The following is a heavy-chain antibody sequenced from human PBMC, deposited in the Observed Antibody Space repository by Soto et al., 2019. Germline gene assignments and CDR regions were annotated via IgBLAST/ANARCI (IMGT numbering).Heavy chain of an antibody. D-gene: IGHD6-19*01. V-gene: IGHV3-48*02. CDR2: ISSSSTI. Sequence: GGSLRLSCAASGFTFSSYSMNWVRQAPGKGLEWVSYISSSSTIYYADSVKGRFTISRDNAKNSLYLQMNSLRDEDTAVYYCARVVAVAGDFDYWGQGTLVTVSS. J-gene: IGHJ4*02. CDR3: ARVVAVAGDFDY. CDR1: GFTFSSYS.